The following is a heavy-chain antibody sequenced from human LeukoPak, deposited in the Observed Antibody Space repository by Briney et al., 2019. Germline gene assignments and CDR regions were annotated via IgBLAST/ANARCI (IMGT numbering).Heavy chain of an antibody. V-gene: IGHV1-18*04. D-gene: IGHD6-13*01. CDR1: VYTFTAYY. CDR3: ARTPAAGTGGNWFDP. J-gene: IGHJ5*02. Sequence: ASVRVSCKDPVYTFTAYYMHWVRQAPGQGLEWMGWPSAYNGNRNYAQKLQGRVTMTTDTSTSTAYLELRSLRSDDTAVYYCARTPAAGTGGNWFDPWGQGTLVTVSS. CDR2: PSAYNGNR.